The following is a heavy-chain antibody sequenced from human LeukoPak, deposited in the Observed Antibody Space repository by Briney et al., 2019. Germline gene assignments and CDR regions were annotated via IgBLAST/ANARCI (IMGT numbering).Heavy chain of an antibody. CDR3: ARAVEEYDFWSGYWY. J-gene: IGHJ4*02. D-gene: IGHD3-3*01. V-gene: IGHV1-69*04. CDR1: GGTFSSYA. CDR2: IIPILGIA. Sequence: SVKVSCKASGGTFSSYAISWVRQAPGQGLEWMGRIIPILGIANYAQKFQGRVTITADKSTSTAYMELSSLRSEDTAVYYCARAVEEYDFWSGYWYWGQGTLVTVSS.